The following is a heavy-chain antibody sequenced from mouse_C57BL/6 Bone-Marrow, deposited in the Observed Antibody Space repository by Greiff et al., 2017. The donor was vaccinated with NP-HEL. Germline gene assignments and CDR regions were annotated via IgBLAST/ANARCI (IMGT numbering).Heavy chain of an antibody. V-gene: IGHV1-80*01. CDR2: IYPGVGDT. CDR1: GYAFSSYW. CDR3: GYCGSYWYFDV. D-gene: IGHD2-1*01. J-gene: IGHJ1*03. Sequence: QVQLQQSGAELVKPGASVKISCKASGYAFSSYWMNWVKQRPGKGLEWIGQIYPGVGDTNYNGKFKGKATLTADKSSSTAYMQLSSLTSEASAVYFCGYCGSYWYFDVWGTGTTVTGSS.